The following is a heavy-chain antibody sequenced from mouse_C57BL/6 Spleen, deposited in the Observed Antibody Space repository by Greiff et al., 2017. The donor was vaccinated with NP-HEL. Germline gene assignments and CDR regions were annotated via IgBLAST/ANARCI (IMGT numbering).Heavy chain of an antibody. D-gene: IGHD2-3*01. CDR2: IWSGGST. J-gene: IGHJ2*01. CDR1: GFSLTSYG. CDR3: ARTLYDGTYYFDY. Sequence: VMLVESGPGLVQPSQSLSITCTVSGFSLTSYGVHWVRQSPGKGLEWLGVIWSGGSTDYNAAFISRLSISKDNSKSQVFFKMNSLQADDTAIYYCARTLYDGTYYFDYWGQGTTLTVSS. V-gene: IGHV2-2*01.